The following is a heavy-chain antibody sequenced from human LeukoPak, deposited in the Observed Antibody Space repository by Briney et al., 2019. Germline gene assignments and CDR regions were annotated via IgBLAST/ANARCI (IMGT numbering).Heavy chain of an antibody. D-gene: IGHD2/OR15-2a*01. CDR1: GGSVSSSNW. J-gene: IGHJ6*03. Sequence: PSGTLSLTCAVSGGSVSSSNWWSWVRQPPGKGLEWIGEIYHSGSTNYNPSLKSRVTISVDKSKNQFSLKLSSVTAADTAVYYCASKSTYEEDYYYYMDVWGKGTTVTIPS. V-gene: IGHV4-4*02. CDR3: ASKSTYEEDYYYYMDV. CDR2: IYHSGST.